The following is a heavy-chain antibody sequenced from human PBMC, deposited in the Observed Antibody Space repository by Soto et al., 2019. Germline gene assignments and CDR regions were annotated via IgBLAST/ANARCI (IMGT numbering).Heavy chain of an antibody. CDR2: IYHSGST. CDR1: GYSISSGYY. J-gene: IGHJ5*02. CDR3: ARLGARSRAYNWFDP. D-gene: IGHD3-10*01. V-gene: IGHV4-38-2*01. Sequence: QVQLQESGPGLVKPSETLSLTCAVSGYSISSGYYWGWIRQPPGKGLEWIGSIYHSGSTYYNPSLKSRVTISVDTSKNQFSLKLSSVTAADTAVYYCARLGARSRAYNWFDPWGQGTLVTVS.